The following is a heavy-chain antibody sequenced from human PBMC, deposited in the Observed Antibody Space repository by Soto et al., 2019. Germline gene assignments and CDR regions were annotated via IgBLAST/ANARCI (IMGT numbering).Heavy chain of an antibody. CDR2: IIPIFGTA. J-gene: IGHJ5*02. V-gene: IGHV1-69*13. D-gene: IGHD2-15*01. Sequence: FSVKLDRXASGGTLSSYVISRVRKAPEQALEWRGGIIPIFGTANYAQKFQGRVTIPADESTSTAYMELSSLRSEDTAVYFCARGSPLPPDVSCFDLWGQGTLVTVPS. CDR3: ARGSPLPPDVSCFDL. CDR1: GGTLSSYV.